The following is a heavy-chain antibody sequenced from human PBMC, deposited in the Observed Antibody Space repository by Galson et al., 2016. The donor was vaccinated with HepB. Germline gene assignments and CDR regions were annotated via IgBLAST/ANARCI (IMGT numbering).Heavy chain of an antibody. CDR2: IYSGGET. J-gene: IGHJ4*02. V-gene: IGHV3-66*01. Sequence: SLRLSCAASGVTVSNNYMSWVRQAPGRGLEWVSVIYSGGETYYADSVKGRFTISRDNSKNMVFLQMNSLRAEDTAVYYCARDTWTWNGGQGTLVTVSS. CDR1: GVTVSNNY. D-gene: IGHD3/OR15-3a*01. CDR3: ARDTWTWN.